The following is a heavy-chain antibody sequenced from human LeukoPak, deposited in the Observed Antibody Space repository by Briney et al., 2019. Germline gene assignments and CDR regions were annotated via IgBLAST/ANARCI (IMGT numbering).Heavy chain of an antibody. D-gene: IGHD5-12*01. V-gene: IGHV3-7*03. Sequence: GGSLRLSCAASGFTFSSYWMSWVRQAPGKGLEWVANIKQDGSEKYYVDSVKGRFTISRDNSKNTLYLQMNSLRAEDTAVYYCASSDPDIVATWAFDIWGQGTMVTVSS. CDR2: IKQDGSEK. J-gene: IGHJ3*02. CDR1: GFTFSSYW. CDR3: ASSDPDIVATWAFDI.